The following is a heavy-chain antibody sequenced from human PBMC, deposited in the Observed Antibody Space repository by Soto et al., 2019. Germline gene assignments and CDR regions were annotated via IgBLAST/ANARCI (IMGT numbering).Heavy chain of an antibody. V-gene: IGHV2-5*02. Sequence: QITLKESGPTLVKPTQTLTLTCTFSGFSLSTSGVGVGWIRQPPGKALEWLALIYWDDDKRYSPSLKSRLTITKDTSKNPVVLTMTNMDPVDTATYYCAHRRSPAYGSTFDYWGQGTLVTVSS. CDR1: GFSLSTSGVG. CDR3: AHRRSPAYGSTFDY. J-gene: IGHJ4*02. CDR2: IYWDDDK. D-gene: IGHD6-13*01.